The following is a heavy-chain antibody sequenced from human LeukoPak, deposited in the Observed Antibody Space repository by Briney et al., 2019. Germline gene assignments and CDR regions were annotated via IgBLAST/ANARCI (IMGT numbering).Heavy chain of an antibody. CDR3: ARAIRTGDRHFDY. CDR2: IYYSGST. J-gene: IGHJ4*02. Sequence: SETLSLTCTVSGGSISSSSYYWGWIRQPPGKGLEWIGSIYYSGSTYYNPSLKSRVTISVDTSKNQFSLKLSSVTAADTAVYYCARAIRTGDRHFDYWGQGTLVTVSS. V-gene: IGHV4-39*07. D-gene: IGHD7-27*01. CDR1: GGSISSSSYY.